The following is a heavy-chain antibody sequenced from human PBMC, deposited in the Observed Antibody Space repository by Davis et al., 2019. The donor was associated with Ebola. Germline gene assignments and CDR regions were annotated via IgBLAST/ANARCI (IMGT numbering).Heavy chain of an antibody. CDR2: ISGYNGNT. CDR3: ARSISMIIEGTLDY. D-gene: IGHD3-22*01. Sequence: ASVKVSCKASGYTFTRFAITWVRQAPGQGLKWMGWISGYNGNTKYAQKFQGRVTMTTDTSTSTAYMELRSLRSDDTAVYYCARSISMIIEGTLDYWGQGTLVTVSS. CDR1: GYTFTRFA. J-gene: IGHJ4*02. V-gene: IGHV1-18*04.